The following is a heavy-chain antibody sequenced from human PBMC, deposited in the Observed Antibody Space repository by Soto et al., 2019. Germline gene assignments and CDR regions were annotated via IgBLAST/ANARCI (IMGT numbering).Heavy chain of an antibody. Sequence: GGSLRHSCAASGFTFSGSAMHMVRQVSGKGLEWVGRIRSKANSYATAYAASVKGRFTISRDDSKNTAYLQMNGLKTEDTAVYYCTTPTADYDYSDYYVMNVWRQGTTVTVSS. CDR2: IRSKANSYAT. CDR3: TTPTADYDYSDYYVMNV. V-gene: IGHV3-73*01. J-gene: IGHJ6*02. D-gene: IGHD4-4*01. CDR1: GFTFSGSA.